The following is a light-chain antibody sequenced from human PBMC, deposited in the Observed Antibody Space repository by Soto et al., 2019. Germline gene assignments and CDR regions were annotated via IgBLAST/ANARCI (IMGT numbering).Light chain of an antibody. CDR2: DAS. J-gene: IGKJ1*01. CDR3: QQYENYWT. V-gene: IGKV1-5*01. Sequence: DIQVTQSPSTLSATAGDRFTITCRASQSISAWLAWYQKKPGKAPXXLIYDASNLASGVPSRFSGSGSGTEFTLTITNLQPEDFATYYCQQYENYWTFGQGTKVDIK. CDR1: QSISAW.